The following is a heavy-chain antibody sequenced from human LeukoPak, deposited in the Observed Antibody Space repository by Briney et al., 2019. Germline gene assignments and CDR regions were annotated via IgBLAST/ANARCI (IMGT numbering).Heavy chain of an antibody. J-gene: IGHJ3*02. V-gene: IGHV3-15*01. CDR3: ITEGPTYGFHSFDS. CDR1: GFIFSKAW. CDR2: IKAKSEGGTT. Sequence: GGSLRLSCTASGFIFSKAWMSWVRQAPGKGLEWVGRIKAKSEGGTTDYAAPVKGRFAISRDDSSNPLYLEMNSLRMDDTALYYCITEGPTYGFHSFDSWGQGTTVTISS. D-gene: IGHD3-10*01.